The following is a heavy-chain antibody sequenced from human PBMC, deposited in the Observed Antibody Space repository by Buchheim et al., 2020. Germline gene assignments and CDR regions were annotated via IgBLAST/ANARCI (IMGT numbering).Heavy chain of an antibody. D-gene: IGHD3-10*01. CDR3: ARDFRSYYGMDV. J-gene: IGHJ6*02. CDR1: GFTFGSYS. Sequence: EVQLVESGGGLVQPGGSLRLSCAASGFTFGSYSMNWVRQAPGKGQEWVSYISSSSSTIYYADSVQDRFTISRDNAKNSLYLQMNSLRAEDTAVYYCARDFRSYYGMDVWGQGTT. CDR2: ISSSSSTI. V-gene: IGHV3-48*01.